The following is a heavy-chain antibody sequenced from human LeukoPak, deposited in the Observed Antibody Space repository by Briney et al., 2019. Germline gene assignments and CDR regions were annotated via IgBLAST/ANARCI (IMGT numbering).Heavy chain of an antibody. CDR2: IHTSGST. J-gene: IGHJ4*02. D-gene: IGHD1-7*01. CDR3: AGTQHGELDY. Sequence: PSETLSLTCTVSGGSISSYYWIWVRQPAGKGLEWIGRIHTSGSTYYNPSLKSRVTMSLDTPKNQFSLKLTSVTAADTAVFYCAGTQHGELDYWGQGVLVTVSS. CDR1: GGSISSYY. V-gene: IGHV4-4*07.